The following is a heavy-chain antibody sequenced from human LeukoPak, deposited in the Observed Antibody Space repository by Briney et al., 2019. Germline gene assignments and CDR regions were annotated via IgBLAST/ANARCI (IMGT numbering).Heavy chain of an antibody. CDR2: IYYSGST. V-gene: IGHV4-59*08. CDR1: GGSISSYY. Sequence: SETLSLTCTVSGGSISSYYWSWIRQPPGKGLEWIGYIYYSGSTNYDPSLKSRVTISVDTSKNQFSLKLSSVTAADTAVYYCARRRPYYDFWSGYYFDYWGQGTLVTVSS. CDR3: ARRRPYYDFWSGYYFDY. J-gene: IGHJ4*02. D-gene: IGHD3-3*01.